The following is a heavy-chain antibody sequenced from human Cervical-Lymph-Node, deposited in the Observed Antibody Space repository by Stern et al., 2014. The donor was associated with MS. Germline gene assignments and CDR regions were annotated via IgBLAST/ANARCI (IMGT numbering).Heavy chain of an antibody. CDR2: IYWDGNE. J-gene: IGHJ4*02. Sequence: QVTLRASGPTLVKPTQTLTLTCTFSGFSLSTDGLGVGWIRQPPGKPLEWLALIYWDGNERYSPSLKSRLTITKDTSKNQVVLTMTNVDPVDTATYFCAHRAGNMVRGVTFFDYWGQGTLVTVSS. CDR1: GFSLSTDGLG. V-gene: IGHV2-5*02. CDR3: AHRAGNMVRGVTFFDY. D-gene: IGHD3-10*01.